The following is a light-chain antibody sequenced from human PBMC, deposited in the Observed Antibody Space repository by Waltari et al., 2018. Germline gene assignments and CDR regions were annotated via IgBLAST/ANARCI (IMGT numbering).Light chain of an antibody. CDR1: QTVRTTY. CDR2: GES. Sequence: EMVLTQSPGTLSLSPGERATLSCRGRQTVRTTYVAWYKQKPGQAPTLLIYGESSMATGIPDRFSDSGSGTYFSLTISSLEPEDFAVYYCQQYDISPLTFGGGTKVEIK. CDR3: QQYDISPLT. V-gene: IGKV3-20*01. J-gene: IGKJ4*01.